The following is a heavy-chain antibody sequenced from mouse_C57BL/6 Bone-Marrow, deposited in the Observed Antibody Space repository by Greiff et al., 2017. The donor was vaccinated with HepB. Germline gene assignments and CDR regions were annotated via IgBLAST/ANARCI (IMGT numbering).Heavy chain of an antibody. CDR1: GYTFTDYE. J-gene: IGHJ3*01. CDR3: TRYDYDENWFAY. CDR2: IDPETGGT. V-gene: IGHV1-15*01. D-gene: IGHD2-4*01. Sequence: QVQLQQSGAELVRPGASVTLSCKASGYTFTDYEMHWVKQTPVHGLEWIGAIDPETGGTAYNQKFKGKAILTADKSSSTAYMELRSLTSEDSAVYYCTRYDYDENWFAYWGQGTLVTVSA.